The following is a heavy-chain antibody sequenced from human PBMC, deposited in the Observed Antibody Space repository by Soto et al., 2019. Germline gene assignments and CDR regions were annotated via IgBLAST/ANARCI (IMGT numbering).Heavy chain of an antibody. CDR3: ARDQSVDRNYYDGIDV. J-gene: IGHJ6*02. Sequence: QVHLVQSGAEVKKPGASVKVSCKTSGYPFTSYGIGWVRQAPGQGLEWMAWISPYNGNTYYAQKFQGRVTLTTDTSTSTVYMELRSLRSDDTAVYYCARDQSVDRNYYDGIDVWGQGTTVTVS. V-gene: IGHV1-18*01. CDR2: ISPYNGNT. CDR1: GYPFTSYG.